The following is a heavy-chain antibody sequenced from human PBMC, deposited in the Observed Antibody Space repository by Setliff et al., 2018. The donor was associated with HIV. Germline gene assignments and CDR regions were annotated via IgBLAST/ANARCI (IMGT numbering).Heavy chain of an antibody. CDR3: AKDREYGSGRTDYYYYYGMDV. V-gene: IGHV3-7*01. J-gene: IGHJ6*02. D-gene: IGHD3-10*01. CDR2: IKQDGSEK. Sequence: GGSLRLSCAASGFTFSSYSMTWVRQAPGKGLEWVANIKQDGSEKYYADSVKGRFTISRDNSKNTLYLQMNSLRAEDTAVYYCAKDREYGSGRTDYYYYYGMDVWGQGTTVTVSS. CDR1: GFTFSSYS.